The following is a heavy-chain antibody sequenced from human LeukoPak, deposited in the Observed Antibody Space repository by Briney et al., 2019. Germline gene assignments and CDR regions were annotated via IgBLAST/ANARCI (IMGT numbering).Heavy chain of an antibody. CDR3: ATGDFGSGSSSFNY. D-gene: IGHD6-19*01. V-gene: IGHV3-7*03. CDR1: GFTFSSYW. Sequence: PGGSLRLSCAASGFTFSSYWMSWVRQAPGKGLEWVANIKQDGSEKYYVDSVKGRFTISRDNAKNSLYLQMNSLRAEDTAVYHCATGDFGSGSSSFNYWGQGTLVTVSS. J-gene: IGHJ4*02. CDR2: IKQDGSEK.